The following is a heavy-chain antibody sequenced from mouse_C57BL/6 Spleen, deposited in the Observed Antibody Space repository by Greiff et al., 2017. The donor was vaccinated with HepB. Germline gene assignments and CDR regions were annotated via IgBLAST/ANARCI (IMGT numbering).Heavy chain of an antibody. CDR3: TTKELTLDY. D-gene: IGHD4-1*01. J-gene: IGHJ2*01. Sequence: VQLQQSGAELVRPGASVKLSCTASGFNIKDDYMHWVKQRPEQGLEWIGWIDPENGDTEYASKFQGKATITADTSSNTADLQLSSLTSEDTAVYYCTTKELTLDYWGQGTTLTVSS. V-gene: IGHV14-4*01. CDR2: IDPENGDT. CDR1: GFNIKDDY.